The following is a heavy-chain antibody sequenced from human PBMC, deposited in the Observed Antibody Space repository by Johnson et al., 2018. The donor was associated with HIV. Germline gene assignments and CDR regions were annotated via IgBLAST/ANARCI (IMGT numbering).Heavy chain of an antibody. CDR1: GFTFNTYG. J-gene: IGHJ3*02. Sequence: QVQLVESGGGVVQPGGSLRLSCTASGFTFNTYGMHWVRQAPGKGLEWVAFIRYEGSNKYYVDSVKGRFTISRDNSKNTLYLQMKSLRAEDTAVYFCARDQAYRSSWAFSFDIWGQGTMVIVSS. CDR3: ARDQAYRSSWAFSFDI. V-gene: IGHV3-30*02. CDR2: IRYEGSNK. D-gene: IGHD6-13*01.